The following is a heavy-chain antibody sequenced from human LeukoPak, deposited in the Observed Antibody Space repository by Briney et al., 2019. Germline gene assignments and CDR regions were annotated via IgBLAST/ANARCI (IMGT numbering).Heavy chain of an antibody. CDR2: INPSGGST. CDR1: GYTFTSYY. J-gene: IGHJ6*02. V-gene: IGHV1-46*01. Sequence: ASARVSCKASGYTFTSYYMHWVRHAPGQGLEWMGIINPSGGSTSYAQKFQGRVTMTRDTSTSTVYMELSSLRSEDTAVYYCARDLVLAAAGTLEEYDFYYYYGMDVWGQGTTVTVSS. CDR3: ARDLVLAAAGTLEEYDFYYYYGMDV. D-gene: IGHD6-13*01.